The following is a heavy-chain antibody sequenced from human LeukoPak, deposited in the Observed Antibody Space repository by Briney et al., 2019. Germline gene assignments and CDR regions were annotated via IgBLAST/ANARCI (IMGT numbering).Heavy chain of an antibody. D-gene: IGHD3-3*01. Sequence: PGGSLRLSCAASGFTFSSYSMNWVRQAPGKGLEWVSSISSSSSYIYYADSVKGRFTISRDNAKNSLYLQMNSLRAEDTAVYYCARDGPNYYDFWSGYPEGGYSDYWGQGTLVTVSS. CDR1: GFTFSSYS. V-gene: IGHV3-21*01. CDR2: ISSSSSYI. CDR3: ARDGPNYYDFWSGYPEGGYSDY. J-gene: IGHJ4*02.